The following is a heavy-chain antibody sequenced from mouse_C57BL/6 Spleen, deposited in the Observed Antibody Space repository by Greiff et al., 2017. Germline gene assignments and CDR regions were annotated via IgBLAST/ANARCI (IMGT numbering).Heavy chain of an antibody. D-gene: IGHD2-5*01. V-gene: IGHV1-4*01. CDR2: INPSSGYT. J-gene: IGHJ3*01. CDR3: ARKKPEYDTYSNSAWFAY. CDR1: GYTFTSYT. Sequence: QVQLQQSGAELARPGASVKMSCKASGYTFTSYTMHWVKQRPGQGLEWIGYINPSSGYTKYNQKFKDKATLTADKSSSTAYMQLSSLTSEDSAVYYCARKKPEYDTYSNSAWFAYWGQGTLVTVSA.